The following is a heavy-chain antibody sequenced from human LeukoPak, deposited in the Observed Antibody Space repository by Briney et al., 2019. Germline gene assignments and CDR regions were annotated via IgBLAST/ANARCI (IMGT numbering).Heavy chain of an antibody. CDR3: ARARKVAAAGTLLDY. V-gene: IGHV4-59*01. J-gene: IGHJ4*02. Sequence: PSETLSLTCTVSGGSISSYYWSWIRQPPGKGLEWIGYIYYSGSTNYNPSLKSRVTISVDTSKNQFSLKLSSVTAADTAVYYCARARKVAAAGTLLDYWGQGTLVTVSS. CDR2: IYYSGST. CDR1: GGSISSYY. D-gene: IGHD6-13*01.